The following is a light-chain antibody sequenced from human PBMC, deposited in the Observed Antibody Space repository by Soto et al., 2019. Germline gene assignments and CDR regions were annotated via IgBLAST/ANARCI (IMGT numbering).Light chain of an antibody. CDR1: SSNIGAGYD. CDR3: QSYDSSLSGWGV. CDR2: GNS. Sequence: QAVVTQPPSVSGAPGQRGTISCTGSSSNIGAGYDVHWYQQLPGTAPKLLIYGNSNRPSGVPDRFSGSKSGTSASLAITGLQAEEEADYYCQSYDSSLSGWGVFGGGTKLTVL. V-gene: IGLV1-40*01. J-gene: IGLJ3*02.